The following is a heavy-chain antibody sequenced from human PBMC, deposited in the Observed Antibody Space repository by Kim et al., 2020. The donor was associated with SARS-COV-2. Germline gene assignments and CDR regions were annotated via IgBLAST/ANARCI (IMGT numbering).Heavy chain of an antibody. CDR3: IKGGRGIEY. CDR2: IRSKAFGGTA. CDR1: GFTFGDYP. J-gene: IGHJ4*02. V-gene: IGHV3-49*04. Sequence: GGSLRLSCTISGFTFGDYPVTWVRQAPGKGLEWVGFIRSKAFGGTADYATSVRGRFIISGDDSKNIAYLQMNSLKTEDTAVYYCIKGGRGIEYWGQGTLVTVSS.